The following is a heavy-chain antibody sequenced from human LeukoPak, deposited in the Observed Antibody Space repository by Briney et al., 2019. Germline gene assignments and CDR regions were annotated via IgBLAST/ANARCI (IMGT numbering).Heavy chain of an antibody. Sequence: PSETLSLTCAVYAGSFSGYYWSWIRQPPGKGLEWIGEINHRGSTNYNPSLKSRVTISVDTSKNQFSLRLSSVTAADTAVYYCARVPGGGTAANWGQGTMVTVSS. CDR2: INHRGST. CDR1: AGSFSGYY. D-gene: IGHD1-7*01. V-gene: IGHV4-34*01. J-gene: IGHJ3*01. CDR3: ARVPGGGTAAN.